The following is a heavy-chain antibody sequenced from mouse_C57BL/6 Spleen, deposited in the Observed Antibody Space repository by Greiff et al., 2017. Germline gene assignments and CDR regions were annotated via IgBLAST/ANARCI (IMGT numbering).Heavy chain of an antibody. V-gene: IGHV1-7*01. CDR3: ARRNGNDHFDY. CDR1: GYTFTSDW. D-gene: IGHD2-2*01. CDR2: FNPSSGYT. Sequence: QVQLQQSGAELAKPGASVKLSCKASGYTFTSDWMHWVNQRPRRGLAWIGYFNPSSGYTKYNQKFKYKATLTADKSSSTAYMQLSSLTYEDSAVYYCARRNGNDHFDYWGQGTTLTVSS. J-gene: IGHJ2*01.